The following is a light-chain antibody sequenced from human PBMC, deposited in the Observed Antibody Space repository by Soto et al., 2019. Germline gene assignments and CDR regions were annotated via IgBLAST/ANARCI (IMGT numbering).Light chain of an antibody. V-gene: IGKV3-20*01. Sequence: EIVLTQSPGTLSLSPGERATLSCRTSQSVSTSYLAWYQQKPGQAPRLLIYAASSRATGIPDRFSGSGSGTDFTLTINRLEPEDFAVYYCQQYGSSPGTFGQGTKVEIK. J-gene: IGKJ1*01. CDR1: QSVSTSY. CDR3: QQYGSSPGT. CDR2: AAS.